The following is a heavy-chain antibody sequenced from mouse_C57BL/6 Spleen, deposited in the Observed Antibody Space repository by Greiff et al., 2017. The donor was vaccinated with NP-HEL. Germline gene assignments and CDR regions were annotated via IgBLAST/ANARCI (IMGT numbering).Heavy chain of an antibody. J-gene: IGHJ1*03. CDR2: IYPSDSET. CDR1: GYTFTSYW. Sequence: QVQLQQPGAELVRPGSSVKLSCKASGYTFTSYWMDWVKQRPGQGLEWIGNIYPSDSETHYNQKFKDKATLTVDKSSSTAYMQLSSLTSEDSAVYYCARGYGSLYWYFDVWGTGTTVTVSS. V-gene: IGHV1-61*01. D-gene: IGHD1-1*01. CDR3: ARGYGSLYWYFDV.